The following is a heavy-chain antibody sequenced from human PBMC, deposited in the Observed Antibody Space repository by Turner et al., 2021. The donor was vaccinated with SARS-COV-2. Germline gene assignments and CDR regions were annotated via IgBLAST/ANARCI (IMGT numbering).Heavy chain of an antibody. CDR1: GFTFSSYS. Sequence: EVQLVESGGGLVKPGGSLGPSGAAPGFTFSSYSMNWVRQAPGKGLEWVSSISSSSTYINYADSVKGRFTISRDNAKNSLYLQVNSLRAEDTAVYYCARDRGPFAEAAFDIWGQGTMVTISS. V-gene: IGHV3-21*01. CDR2: ISSSSTYI. D-gene: IGHD3-10*01. CDR3: ARDRGPFAEAAFDI. J-gene: IGHJ3*02.